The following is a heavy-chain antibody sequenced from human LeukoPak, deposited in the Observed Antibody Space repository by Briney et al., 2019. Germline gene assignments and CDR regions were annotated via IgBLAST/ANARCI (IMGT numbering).Heavy chain of an antibody. CDR1: GVSISSSNSY. J-gene: IGHJ2*01. CDR3: VRRSTPFDL. D-gene: IGHD5/OR15-5a*01. Sequence: SETLSLTCTVSGVSISSSNSYWGWIRQPPGKGLEWIGEINYSGSTNYNPSLKSRVTISIDTSKTQFSLRVNSVTAADTAVYYCVRRSTPFDLWGRGNLVTVSS. V-gene: IGHV4-39*07. CDR2: INYSGST.